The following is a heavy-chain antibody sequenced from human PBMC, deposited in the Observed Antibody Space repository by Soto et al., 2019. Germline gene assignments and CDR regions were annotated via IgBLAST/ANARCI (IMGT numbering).Heavy chain of an antibody. CDR3: AKREDIVVVVASYFDY. V-gene: IGHV3-23*01. J-gene: IGHJ4*02. Sequence: GGSLRLFCAASGFTFSSYAMSWVRQAPGKGLEWVSAIGGSGGSTYYADSVKGRFTISRDNSKNTLYLQMNSLRAEDTAVYYCAKREDIVVVVASYFDYWGQGTLVTVSS. CDR1: GFTFSSYA. CDR2: IGGSGGST. D-gene: IGHD2-15*01.